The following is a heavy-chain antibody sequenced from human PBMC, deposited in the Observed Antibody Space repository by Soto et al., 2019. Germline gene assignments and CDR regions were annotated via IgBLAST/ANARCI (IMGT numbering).Heavy chain of an antibody. V-gene: IGHV1-8*01. CDR3: ARGNPFNYAGFDV. CDR2: MNAKSGDT. J-gene: IGHJ6*02. CDR1: GYTFSDCD. D-gene: IGHD3-16*01. Sequence: QAHLEQSGAEVKRPGASVKVSCNASGYTFSDCDINWLRQASGQWPEWMGWMNAKSGDTFFAQRFQGKFNMTWDTSLSTAYMEVGSLTSDDTAMYYCARGNPFNYAGFDVWGQGTTVAVSS.